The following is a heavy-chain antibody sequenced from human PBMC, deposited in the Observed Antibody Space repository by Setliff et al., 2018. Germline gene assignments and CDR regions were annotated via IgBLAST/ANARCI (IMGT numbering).Heavy chain of an antibody. V-gene: IGHV1-18*01. D-gene: IGHD6-13*01. J-gene: IGHJ3*02. Sequence: GASVKVSCKASGYTFTSYGISWVRQAPGQGLEWMGWISAYNGNTSYAQKLQGRVTMTTDTSTSTAYMQLRRPRSDHTAVYYCAGGGYRAEYGYDGDTFDNWGQGTMVTVSS. CDR3: AGGGYRAEYGYDGDTFDN. CDR1: GYTFTSYG. CDR2: ISAYNGNT.